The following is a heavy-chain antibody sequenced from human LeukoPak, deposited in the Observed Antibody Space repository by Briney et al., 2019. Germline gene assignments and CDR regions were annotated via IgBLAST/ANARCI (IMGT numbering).Heavy chain of an antibody. CDR3: TRKTDSGGSGDY. Sequence: GGSLRLSCAASGFTVYNNYMTWVRQAPGKGLECVSVIYSHGATYYAVSVKGRFTISRDKSKNTLYLQMNDLRPDDTAVYYCTRKTDSGGSGDYWGQGTLVTVSS. CDR2: IYSHGAT. D-gene: IGHD3-22*01. CDR1: GFTVYNNY. J-gene: IGHJ4*02. V-gene: IGHV3-53*01.